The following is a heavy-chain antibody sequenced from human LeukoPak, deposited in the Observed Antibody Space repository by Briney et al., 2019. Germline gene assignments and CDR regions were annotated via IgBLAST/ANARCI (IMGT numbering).Heavy chain of an antibody. CDR2: ISYDGSNK. D-gene: IGHD6-19*01. CDR3: AKAYSSGWSNAIDY. Sequence: GGSLRLSCAASGFTFSSYGMHWVRQAPGKGLEWVAVISYDGSNKYYADSVKGRFTISRDNSKNTLYLQMNSLRAEDTAVYYCAKAYSSGWSNAIDYWGQGTLVTISS. J-gene: IGHJ4*02. CDR1: GFTFSSYG. V-gene: IGHV3-30*18.